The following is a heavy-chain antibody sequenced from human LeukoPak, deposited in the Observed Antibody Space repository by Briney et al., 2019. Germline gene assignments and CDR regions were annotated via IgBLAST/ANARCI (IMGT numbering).Heavy chain of an antibody. D-gene: IGHD4-17*01. CDR3: ASQTTVKYYFDY. CDR2: IYSGGST. J-gene: IGHJ4*02. Sequence: GGSLRLSCAASGFTVSSNYMSWVRQAPGKGLEWVSVIYSGGSTYYADSVKGRFTISRDNSKNTLYLQLNSLRGEDTAVYYCASQTTVKYYFDYWGQGTLVT. V-gene: IGHV3-53*01. CDR1: GFTVSSNY.